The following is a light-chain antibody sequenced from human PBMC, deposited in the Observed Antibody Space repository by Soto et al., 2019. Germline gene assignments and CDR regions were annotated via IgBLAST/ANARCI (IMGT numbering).Light chain of an antibody. V-gene: IGKV1-5*01. CDR3: QQYNSYPWT. J-gene: IGKJ1*01. Sequence: DIQMTQSPSTLSASVGDRVTITCRASQTIFNWLAWYQQKPGRAPKLLIYDASSLQSGVPSTFSGSGSGTEFTLTISSLQPGDFATYYCQQYNSYPWTFGQGTKVEIK. CDR1: QTIFNW. CDR2: DAS.